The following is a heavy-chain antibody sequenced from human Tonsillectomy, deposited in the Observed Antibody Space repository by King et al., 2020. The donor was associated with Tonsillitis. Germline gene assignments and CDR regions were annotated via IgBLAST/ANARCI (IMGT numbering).Heavy chain of an antibody. J-gene: IGHJ4*02. D-gene: IGHD2-2*02. CDR2: LNHNGST. Sequence: VQLQQWGAGLLKPSETLSLTCAVYGGSFSAYYWSWIRQPPGKGLEWIGDLNHNGSTSYNPSLKGRVTISVATSQNQVSLKLSSVTAADTAVYYCSSIVIIPAGIEDFWGQGTLVTVSS. CDR1: GGSFSAYY. CDR3: SSIVIIPAGIEDF. V-gene: IGHV4-34*01.